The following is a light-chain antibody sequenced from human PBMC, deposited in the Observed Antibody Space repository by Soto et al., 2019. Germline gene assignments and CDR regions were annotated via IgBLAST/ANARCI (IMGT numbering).Light chain of an antibody. CDR1: SSDVGSYHY. V-gene: IGLV2-14*01. CDR2: EVI. CDR3: SSYTSSSTLI. J-gene: IGLJ2*01. Sequence: QSALTQPASVSGSPGQSITISCTGTSSDVGSYHYVSWYQQYPGKAPKLMIYEVINRPSGVSNRFSGSKSGNTASLIISGLQAEDEADYYCSSYTSSSTLIFGGGTKLTVL.